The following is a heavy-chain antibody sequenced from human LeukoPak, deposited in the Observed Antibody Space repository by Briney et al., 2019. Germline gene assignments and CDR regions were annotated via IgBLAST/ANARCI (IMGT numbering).Heavy chain of an antibody. CDR3: ASERGRDEQWLVPYYYYGMDV. CDR2: INTNTGNP. CDR1: GYTFTSYA. V-gene: IGHV7-4-1*02. J-gene: IGHJ6*02. Sequence: ASVTVSCKASGYTFTSYAMNWVRQAPGQGLEWMGWINTNTGNPTYAQGFTGRFVFSLDTSVSTAYLQISSLKAEDTAVYYCASERGRDEQWLVPYYYYGMDVWGQGTTVTVSS. D-gene: IGHD6-19*01.